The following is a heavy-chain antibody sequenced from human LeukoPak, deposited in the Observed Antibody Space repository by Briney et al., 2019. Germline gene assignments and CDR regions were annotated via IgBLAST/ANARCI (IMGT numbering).Heavy chain of an antibody. CDR1: GFTFSNNA. Sequence: GGSLRLSCSVSGFTFSNNALHWVRQAPGKGLEDVSAISSNGGSTYYADSVKSRFTISRDNSKNTLYLQMSSLRVEDTAVYYCEILLNSLYRSSSLNWFDPWGQGILVTVSS. J-gene: IGHJ5*02. D-gene: IGHD6-6*01. CDR2: ISSNGGST. CDR3: EILLNSLYRSSSLNWFDP. V-gene: IGHV3-64D*09.